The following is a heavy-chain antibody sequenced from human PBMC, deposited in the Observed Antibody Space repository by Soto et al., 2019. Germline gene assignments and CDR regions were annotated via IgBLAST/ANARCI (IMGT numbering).Heavy chain of an antibody. CDR2: INAGNGNT. CDR1: GYTFTNYA. Sequence: QVPLVQSGAEVEKPGASVKVSCKTSGYTFTNYAVNWVRQAPGQRLEWMGWINAGNGNTRYSKKFKGRVSITRDTSARTAYMELSSLTSEDTATYFCARGQLAVVPIAYCHYYMDVWGKGTTVIVSS. CDR3: ARGQLAVVPIAYCHYYMDV. J-gene: IGHJ6*03. D-gene: IGHD2-2*01. V-gene: IGHV1-3*01.